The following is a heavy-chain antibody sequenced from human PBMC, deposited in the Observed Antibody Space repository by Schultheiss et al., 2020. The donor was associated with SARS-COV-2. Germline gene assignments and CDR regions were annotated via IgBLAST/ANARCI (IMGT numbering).Heavy chain of an antibody. V-gene: IGHV3-23*01. J-gene: IGHJ4*02. CDR2: ISGSSGSM. CDR1: GFTFSSYA. CDR3: AKDQLGYDWNDVPPYYFDS. Sequence: GGSLRLSCAASGFTFSSYAMRWVRQAPGKGLEWVSSISGSSGSMYYTDSVQGRFTISRDNFKNTLYLQMNSLRADDTALYYCAKDQLGYDWNDVPPYYFDSWGQGILVTVSS. D-gene: IGHD1-1*01.